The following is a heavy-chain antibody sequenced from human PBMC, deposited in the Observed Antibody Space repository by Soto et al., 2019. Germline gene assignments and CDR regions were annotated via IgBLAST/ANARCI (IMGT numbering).Heavy chain of an antibody. CDR3: ARARDYYGSGSYDY. Sequence: GGSLRLSCAASGFTFSSYWMHWVRQAPGKGLEWVSRINSDGSSTSYADSVKGRFTISRDNAKNTLYLQMNSLRAEDTAVYYCARARDYYGSGSYDYWGQGTLVTVSS. CDR2: INSDGSST. J-gene: IGHJ4*02. V-gene: IGHV3-74*01. CDR1: GFTFSSYW. D-gene: IGHD3-10*01.